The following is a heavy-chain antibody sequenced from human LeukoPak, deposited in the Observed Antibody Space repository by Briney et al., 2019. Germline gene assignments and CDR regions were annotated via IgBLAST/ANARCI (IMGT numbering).Heavy chain of an antibody. CDR3: ARGDWQYINNWSNWFDP. V-gene: IGHV4-61*02. Sequence: SQTLSLTCTVSGGSIRSGSYFWTWIRQPAGKALEWIGRVDSSGTTNYNPSLKSRVTISVDTSKNQFSLKLSSVIAADTAVYYCARGDWQYINNWSNWFDPWGQGTLVTVSS. D-gene: IGHD1-1*01. CDR2: VDSSGTT. CDR1: GGSIRSGSYF. J-gene: IGHJ5*02.